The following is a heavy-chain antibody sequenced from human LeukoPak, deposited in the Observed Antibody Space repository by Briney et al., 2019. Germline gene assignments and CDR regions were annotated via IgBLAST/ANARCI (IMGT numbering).Heavy chain of an antibody. CDR3: ARDCGGDCYYDY. J-gene: IGHJ4*02. D-gene: IGHD2-21*01. V-gene: IGHV3-23*01. Sequence: QPGGSLRLSCAASGFTFSSYAMSWVRQAPGKGLEWVSAISGSGGSTYYADSVKGRFTISRDNSKNTLYLQMNSLRAEDTAVYCCARDCGGDCYYDYWGQGTLVTVSS. CDR2: ISGSGGST. CDR1: GFTFSSYA.